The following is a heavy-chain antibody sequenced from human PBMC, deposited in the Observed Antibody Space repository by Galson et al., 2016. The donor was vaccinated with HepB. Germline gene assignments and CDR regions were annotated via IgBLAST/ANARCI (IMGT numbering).Heavy chain of an antibody. J-gene: IGHJ5*02. D-gene: IGHD6-13*01. CDR2: TYYRRKWHS. CDR3: PRGETGISGFDP. V-gene: IGHV6-1*01. CDR1: GDSVSSKSAA. Sequence: CAISGDSVSSKSAARNWIRQSPSRGLEWLGRTYYRRKWHSDYAPAVNGRVTVDPDTTKNQSSLQLNSVTPEVTAVYDCPRGETGISGFDPWGQGTLVTVSS.